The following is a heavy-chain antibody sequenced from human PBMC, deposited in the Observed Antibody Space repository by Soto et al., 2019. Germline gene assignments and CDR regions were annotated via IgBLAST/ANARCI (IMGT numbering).Heavy chain of an antibody. CDR2: ISYSGST. CDR1: GGSLSNYY. Sequence: QVQLQESGPGLVKPSETLSLTCTVSGGSLSNYYWNWIRQPPGKGLECIGYISYSGSTNYNSSLKSRVTXXVXTXXNQFSLKLSSVTAADTAVYYCARLNTNSWPYYFDYWGQGTLVTVSS. V-gene: IGHV4-59*08. CDR3: ARLNTNSWPYYFDY. D-gene: IGHD6-13*01. J-gene: IGHJ4*02.